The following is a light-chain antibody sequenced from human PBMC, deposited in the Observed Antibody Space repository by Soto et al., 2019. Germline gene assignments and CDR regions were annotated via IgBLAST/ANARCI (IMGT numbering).Light chain of an antibody. J-gene: IGKJ2*01. Sequence: ERVLTQSPGTLSLSPGERATLSCRASQSVTNRYFAWYQQRPGQAPRLLIYGISNRATGIPDRFSGSGSGTDFTLTISRLEPEDFVVYYCQQYSTLPQTFGQGTKVEIK. CDR3: QQYSTLPQT. CDR1: QSVTNRY. CDR2: GIS. V-gene: IGKV3-20*01.